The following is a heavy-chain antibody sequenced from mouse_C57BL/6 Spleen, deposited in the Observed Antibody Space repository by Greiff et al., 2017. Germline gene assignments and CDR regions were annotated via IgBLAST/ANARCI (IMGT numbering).Heavy chain of an antibody. J-gene: IGHJ4*01. Sequence: QVQLQQPGAELVRPGSSVKLSCKASGYTFTSYWMDWVKQRPGQGLEWIGNIYPSDSETHYNQKFKDKATLTVDKSSSTAYMQLSRLTSEDSAVYYCARSEYYGSSFYAMDYWGQGTSVTVSS. CDR1: GYTFTSYW. D-gene: IGHD1-1*01. CDR3: ARSEYYGSSFYAMDY. V-gene: IGHV1-61*01. CDR2: IYPSDSET.